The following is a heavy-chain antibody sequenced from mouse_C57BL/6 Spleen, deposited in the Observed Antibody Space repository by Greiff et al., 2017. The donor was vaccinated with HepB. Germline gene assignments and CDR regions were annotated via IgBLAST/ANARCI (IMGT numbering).Heavy chain of an antibody. D-gene: IGHD1-1*01. Sequence: QVQLQQPGAELVKPGASVKLPCKASGYTFTSYWMHWVKQRPGQGLEWIGMIHPNSGSTNYNEKFKSKATLTVDKSSSTAYMQLSSLTSEDSAVYYCARYYGSSYPRFDYWGQGTTLTVSS. V-gene: IGHV1-64*01. CDR1: GYTFTSYW. CDR2: IHPNSGST. J-gene: IGHJ2*01. CDR3: ARYYGSSYPRFDY.